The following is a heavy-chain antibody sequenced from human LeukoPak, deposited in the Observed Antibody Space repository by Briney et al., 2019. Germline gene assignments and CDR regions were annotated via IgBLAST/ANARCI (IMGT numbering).Heavy chain of an antibody. CDR3: ARNILYGDYVLGDAFDI. Sequence: GASVKVSCKASGYTFTSYYMHWVRQAPGQGLEWMGIINPSGGSTSYAQKFQGRVTMTRDMSTSTVYMELSSLRSEDTAVYYCARNILYGDYVLGDAFDIWGQGTMVTVSS. D-gene: IGHD4-17*01. V-gene: IGHV1-46*01. CDR1: GYTFTSYY. J-gene: IGHJ3*02. CDR2: INPSGGST.